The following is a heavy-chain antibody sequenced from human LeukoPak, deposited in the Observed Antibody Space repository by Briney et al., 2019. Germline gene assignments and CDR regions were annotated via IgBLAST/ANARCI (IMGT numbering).Heavy chain of an antibody. CDR1: GYTFTTHD. V-gene: IGHV1-8*01. J-gene: IGHJ5*02. Sequence: ASVKVSCKTSGYTFTTHDINWVRQATGQGLEWMGWMNPNSGNTGYAQKFQGRVTMTKNTSSSTAYMELSSLRSDDTAVYYCARDRDCGGDCSPGWFDPWGQGTLVTVSS. CDR3: ARDRDCGGDCSPGWFDP. D-gene: IGHD2-21*02. CDR2: MNPNSGNT.